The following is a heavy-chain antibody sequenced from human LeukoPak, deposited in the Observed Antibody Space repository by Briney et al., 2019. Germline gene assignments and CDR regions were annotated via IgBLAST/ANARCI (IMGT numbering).Heavy chain of an antibody. CDR1: GYTFTSYG. D-gene: IGHD2-2*01. J-gene: IGHJ4*02. CDR2: ISPYNGNT. Sequence: GASVKVSCKASGYTFTSYGINWVRQAPGQGLEWMGWISPYNGNTNYAQKLQGRVTMTTDTSTSTAYMELRSLGSDDTAVYYCARVHPYCSRTSCYFHWGQGTLVTVSS. CDR3: ARVHPYCSRTSCYFH. V-gene: IGHV1-18*01.